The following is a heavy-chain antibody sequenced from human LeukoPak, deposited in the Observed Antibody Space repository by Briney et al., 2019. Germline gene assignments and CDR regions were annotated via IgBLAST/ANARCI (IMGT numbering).Heavy chain of an antibody. CDR2: ISYDGSNK. Sequence: TGGSLRLSCAASGFTFSSYALHWVRQAPGKGLDWMAIISYDGSNKYYADSVKGRFTISRDNSKNTLYLQMNSLRAEDTAVYYCARALGGAGTYVSSTAIDYWGQGTLVTVSS. V-gene: IGHV3-30-3*01. CDR1: GFTFSSYA. CDR3: ARALGGAGTYVSSTAIDY. J-gene: IGHJ4*02. D-gene: IGHD1-7*01.